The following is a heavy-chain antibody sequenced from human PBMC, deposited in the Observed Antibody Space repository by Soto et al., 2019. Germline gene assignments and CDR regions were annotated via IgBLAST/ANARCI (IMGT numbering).Heavy chain of an antibody. CDR3: AKCSLIYYDSSALSPALGYFDL. Sequence: PGGSLRLSCAASGFTFSSYAMSWVRQAPGKGLEWVSTISGSGGSTYYADSVKGRFTISRDNSKNTLYLQMNSLRAEDTAVYYCAKCSLIYYDSSALSPALGYFDLWGRGTLVTVSS. D-gene: IGHD3-22*01. V-gene: IGHV3-23*01. CDR1: GFTFSSYA. J-gene: IGHJ2*01. CDR2: ISGSGGST.